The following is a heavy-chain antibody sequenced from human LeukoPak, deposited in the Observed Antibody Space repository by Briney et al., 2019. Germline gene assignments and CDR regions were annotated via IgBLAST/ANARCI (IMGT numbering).Heavy chain of an antibody. D-gene: IGHD3-9*01. CDR2: IYYSGST. CDR3: ARTFYNRLTGYYADRYDS. V-gene: IGHV4-39*07. CDR1: GGSISSSSYY. J-gene: IGHJ4*02. Sequence: PSETLSLTCTVSGGSISSSSYYWGWIRQPPGKGLEWIGSIYYSGSTYYNPSLKSRVTISVDTSKNQFSLKLTSVTAADTAVYYCARTFYNRLTGYYADRYDSWGQGTLVTVSS.